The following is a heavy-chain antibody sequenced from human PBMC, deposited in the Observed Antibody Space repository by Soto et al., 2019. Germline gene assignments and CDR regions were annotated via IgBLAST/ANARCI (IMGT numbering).Heavy chain of an antibody. Sequence: QVQLQESGPGLVKPSQTLSLTCTVSGGSISSGDYYWSWIRQPPGKGLEWIGYIYYSGSTYYNPSLKSRVTISVDTSKNQFSLKLSSVTAADTAVYYCARVFRYFDWLGVGNWFDPWGQGTLVTVSS. V-gene: IGHV4-30-4*01. D-gene: IGHD3-9*01. CDR1: GGSISSGDYY. CDR2: IYYSGST. J-gene: IGHJ5*02. CDR3: ARVFRYFDWLGVGNWFDP.